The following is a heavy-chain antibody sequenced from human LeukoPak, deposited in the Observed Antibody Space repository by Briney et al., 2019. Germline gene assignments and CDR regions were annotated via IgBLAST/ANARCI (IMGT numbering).Heavy chain of an antibody. Sequence: GGSLRLSCAASGFTFSSYAMHWVRQAPGKGLEWVAVISYDGSNKYYADSVKGRFTISRDNSKNTLYLQMNSLGAEDTAVYYCAREGGDYGDYLGYWGQGTLVTVSS. D-gene: IGHD4-17*01. CDR2: ISYDGSNK. CDR1: GFTFSSYA. V-gene: IGHV3-30-3*01. CDR3: AREGGDYGDYLGY. J-gene: IGHJ4*02.